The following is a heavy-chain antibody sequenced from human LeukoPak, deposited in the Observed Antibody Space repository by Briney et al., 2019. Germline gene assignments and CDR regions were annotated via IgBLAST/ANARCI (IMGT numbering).Heavy chain of an antibody. D-gene: IGHD6-13*01. J-gene: IGHJ6*03. CDR3: ARLAAYYYMDV. CDR2: IYYSGST. CDR1: GGSISSYY. Sequence: SETLSLTCTVSGGSISSYYWSWIRQPPGKGLEWIGYIYYSGSTNYNPSLKSRVTISVDTSKNQFSLKLSSVTAADTAVYYCARLAAYYYMDVWGKGTTVTVSS. V-gene: IGHV4-59*01.